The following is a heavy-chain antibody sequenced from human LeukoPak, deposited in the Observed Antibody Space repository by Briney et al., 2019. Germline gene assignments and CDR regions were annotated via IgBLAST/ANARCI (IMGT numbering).Heavy chain of an antibody. CDR1: GGSFSGYY. J-gene: IGHJ4*02. V-gene: IGHV4-34*01. Sequence: SETLSLTCAVYGGSFSGYYWSWIRQPPGKGLEWSGEINHSGSTNYNPSLKSRVTISVETSKNQFSLKLSSVTAADTAVYYCARAPGVAVAGKGIGYSGQGTLVTVSS. CDR2: INHSGST. D-gene: IGHD6-19*01. CDR3: ARAPGVAVAGKGIGY.